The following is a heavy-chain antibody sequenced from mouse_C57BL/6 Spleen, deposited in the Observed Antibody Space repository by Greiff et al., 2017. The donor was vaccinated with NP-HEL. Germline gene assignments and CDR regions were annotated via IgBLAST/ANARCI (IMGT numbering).Heavy chain of an antibody. CDR3: ALPLGREGYYYAMDY. V-gene: IGHV1-26*01. Sequence: EVQLQQSGPELVKPGASVKISCKASGYTFTDYYMNWVKQSHGKSLEWIGDINPNNGGTSYNQKFKGKATLTVDKSSSTAYMELRSLTSEDSAVYYCALPLGREGYYYAMDYWGQGPSVTVSS. D-gene: IGHD4-1*01. J-gene: IGHJ4*01. CDR1: GYTFTDYY. CDR2: INPNNGGT.